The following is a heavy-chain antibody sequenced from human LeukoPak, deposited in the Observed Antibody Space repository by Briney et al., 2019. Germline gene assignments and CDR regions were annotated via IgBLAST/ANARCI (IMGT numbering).Heavy chain of an antibody. CDR2: ISSSSRTI. V-gene: IGHV3-48*04. J-gene: IGHJ4*02. CDR1: GFTFSRYS. Sequence: GGSLRLSCAASGFTFSRYSMNWVRQAPGKGLEWVSYISSSSRTIHYADSVKGRFTISRDNAKNSLYLQMNSLRAEDTAVYYCAKGIMGIELGAYWGQGTLVTVSS. CDR3: AKGIMGIELGAY. D-gene: IGHD3-16*01.